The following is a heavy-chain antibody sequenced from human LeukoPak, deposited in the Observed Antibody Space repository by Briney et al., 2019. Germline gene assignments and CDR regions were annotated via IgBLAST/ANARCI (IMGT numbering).Heavy chain of an antibody. D-gene: IGHD5-12*01. CDR3: AKGLFSAFDRYLDS. V-gene: IGHV3-21*04. CDR1: GFDFESYT. Sequence: GGSLRLSCAASGFDFESYTMAWVRQAPGKGLEWVSLISATSSDINYAESVRGRFTITRDNAKNSLFLQMDSLRVEDTAIYYCAKGLFSAFDRYLDSWGQGTLVTVSS. J-gene: IGHJ4*02. CDR2: ISATSSDI.